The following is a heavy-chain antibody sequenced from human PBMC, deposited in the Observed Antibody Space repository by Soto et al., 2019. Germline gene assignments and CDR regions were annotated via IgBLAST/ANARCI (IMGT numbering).Heavy chain of an antibody. V-gene: IGHV3-48*03. Sequence: GGSLRLSCAASGFTFSSYEMNWVRQAPGKGLEWVSYISSSGSTIYYADSVKGRFTISRDNAKNSLYLQMNSLRAEDTAVYYCATLRTTVVTRDAFDIWGKGTMVTVSS. D-gene: IGHD4-17*01. CDR2: ISSSGSTI. J-gene: IGHJ3*02. CDR3: ATLRTTVVTRDAFDI. CDR1: GFTFSSYE.